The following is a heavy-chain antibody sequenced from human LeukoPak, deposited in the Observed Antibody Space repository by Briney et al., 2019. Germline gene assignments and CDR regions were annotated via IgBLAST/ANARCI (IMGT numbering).Heavy chain of an antibody. CDR3: AKEGSSWRTYYYYYGMDV. J-gene: IGHJ6*02. Sequence: PGGSLRLSCAASGFTFSSYAMSWVRQAPGKGLEWVSAISGSGGSTYYADSVKGRFTISRDNSKNTLYLQMNSLRAEGTAVYYCAKEGSSWRTYYYYYGMDVWGQGTTVTVSS. CDR2: ISGSGGST. D-gene: IGHD6-13*01. CDR1: GFTFSSYA. V-gene: IGHV3-23*01.